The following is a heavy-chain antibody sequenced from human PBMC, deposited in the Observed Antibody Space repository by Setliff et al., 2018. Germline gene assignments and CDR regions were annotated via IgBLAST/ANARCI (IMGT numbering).Heavy chain of an antibody. Sequence: ASVKVSCKTSGYTFTNYDINWVRQATGQGLEWMGWMNPNSGNTGYAQNFQGRVSMTRNTSISTAYMELNSLTSEDTAVYYCARAPRLEWILPTFDHWGQGTPVTVSS. J-gene: IGHJ4*02. CDR1: GYTFTNYD. CDR3: ARAPRLEWILPTFDH. D-gene: IGHD3-3*01. V-gene: IGHV1-8*02. CDR2: MNPNSGNT.